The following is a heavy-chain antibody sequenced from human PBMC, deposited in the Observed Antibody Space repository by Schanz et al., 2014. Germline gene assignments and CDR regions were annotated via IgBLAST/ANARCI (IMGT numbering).Heavy chain of an antibody. CDR3: TRGGYSYALSAFDI. V-gene: IGHV1-18*01. CDR1: GYTFSDYG. Sequence: QVQLVQSGDEVKKPGASVKVSCKTSGYTFSDYGITWVRQAPGQGLEWVGWISAYNGHTDYAQKLQGRVTLTTDTSTSTVYMELSSLRSEDTAVYYCTRGGYSYALSAFDIWGQGTMVTVSS. J-gene: IGHJ3*02. D-gene: IGHD5-18*01. CDR2: ISAYNGHT.